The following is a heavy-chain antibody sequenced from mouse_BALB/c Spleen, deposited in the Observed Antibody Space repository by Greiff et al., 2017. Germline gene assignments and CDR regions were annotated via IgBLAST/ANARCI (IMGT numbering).Heavy chain of an antibody. CDR3: TRSAIYYPYWYFDV. V-gene: IGHV1S81*02. CDR2: INPSNGGT. D-gene: IGHD2-1*01. Sequence: QVQLKQSGAELVKPGASVKLSCKASGYTFTSYYMYWVKQRPGQGLEWIGEINPSNGGTNFNEKFKSKATLTVDKSSSTAYMQLSSLTSEDSAVYYCTRSAIYYPYWYFDVWGAGTTVTVSS. J-gene: IGHJ1*01. CDR1: GYTFTSYY.